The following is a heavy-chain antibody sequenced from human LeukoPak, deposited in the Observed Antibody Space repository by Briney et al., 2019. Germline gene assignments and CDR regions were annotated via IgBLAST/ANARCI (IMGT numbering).Heavy chain of an antibody. CDR3: ARGQQQLVRLGYYYYMDV. D-gene: IGHD6-13*01. J-gene: IGHJ6*03. CDR2: INHSGST. CDR1: GGSFSGYY. V-gene: IGHV4-34*01. Sequence: SETLSLTCAVYGGSFSGYYWSWIRQPPGKGLEWIGEINHSGSTNYNPSLKSRVTISVDTSKNQFSLKLSSVTAADTAVYYCARGQQQLVRLGYYYYMDVWGKGTTVTVSS.